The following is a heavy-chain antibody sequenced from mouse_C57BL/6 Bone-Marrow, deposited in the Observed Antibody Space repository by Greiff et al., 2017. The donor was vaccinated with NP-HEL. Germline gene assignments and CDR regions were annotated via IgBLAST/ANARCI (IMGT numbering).Heavy chain of an antibody. CDR2: IYPGDGDT. CDR3: ARGFAY. J-gene: IGHJ3*01. V-gene: IGHV1-82*01. Sequence: QVQLQESGPELVKPGASVKISCKASGYAFSSSWMNWVKQRPGKGLEWIGRIYPGDGDTNYNGKFKGKATLTADKSSSTAYMQLSSLTAEDSAVYICARGFAYWGRGPRVTVSA. CDR1: GYAFSSSW.